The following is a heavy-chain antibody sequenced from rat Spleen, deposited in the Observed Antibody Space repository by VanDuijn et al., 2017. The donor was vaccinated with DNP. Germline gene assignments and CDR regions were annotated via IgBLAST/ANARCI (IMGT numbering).Heavy chain of an antibody. Sequence: EMQLQESGPGLVKPSQSLSLTCSVTDYSITSNYWGWIRKFPGNKMEYIGHISYSGSTNYNPSLRSRISITRDTSKNHFFLHLNSVTTEDTATYYCARWTRYFDYWGQGVMVTVSS. CDR3: ARWTRYFDY. V-gene: IGHV3-1*01. CDR1: DYSITSNY. CDR2: ISYSGST. J-gene: IGHJ2*01. D-gene: IGHD1-7*01.